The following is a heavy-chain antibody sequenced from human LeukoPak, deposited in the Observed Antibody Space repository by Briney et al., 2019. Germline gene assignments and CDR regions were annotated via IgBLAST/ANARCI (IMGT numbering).Heavy chain of an antibody. V-gene: IGHV4-38-2*02. CDR2: INHSGST. D-gene: IGHD6-19*01. Sequence: PSETLSLTCTVSGYSISSGYYWGWIRQPPGKGLEWIGEINHSGSTNYNPSLKSRVTISVDTSKNQFSLKLSSLTAADTAVYYCARGGGSGWYIDYWGQGTLVTVSS. J-gene: IGHJ4*02. CDR3: ARGGGSGWYIDY. CDR1: GYSISSGYY.